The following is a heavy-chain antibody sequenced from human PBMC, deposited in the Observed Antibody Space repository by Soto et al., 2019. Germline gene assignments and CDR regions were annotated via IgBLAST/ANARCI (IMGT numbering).Heavy chain of an antibody. CDR1: GGTFSSYT. D-gene: IGHD2-15*01. V-gene: IGHV1-69*02. CDR3: ADLGYCRGGSCYHQPLAY. CDR2: IIPILGIA. Sequence: SVKVSCKASGGTFSSYTISWVRQAPGQGLEWMGRIIPILGIANYAQKFQGRVTITADKSTSTAYMELSSLRSEDTAVYYCADLGYCRGGSCYHQPLAYWGQGTLVTVSS. J-gene: IGHJ4*02.